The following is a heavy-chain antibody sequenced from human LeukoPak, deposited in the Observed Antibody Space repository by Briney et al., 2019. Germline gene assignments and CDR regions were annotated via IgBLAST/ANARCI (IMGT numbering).Heavy chain of an antibody. CDR1: GGSISSSSYY. CDR2: IYYSGST. V-gene: IGHV4-39*07. J-gene: IGHJ6*02. Sequence: SETLSLTCTVSGGSISSSSYYWGWIRQPPGKGLEWIGSIYYSGSTNYNPSLKSRVTISVDKSKNQFSLKLSSVTAADTVVYYCARLERPGSPLYYYGMDVWGQGTTVTVSS. D-gene: IGHD1-1*01. CDR3: ARLERPGSPLYYYGMDV.